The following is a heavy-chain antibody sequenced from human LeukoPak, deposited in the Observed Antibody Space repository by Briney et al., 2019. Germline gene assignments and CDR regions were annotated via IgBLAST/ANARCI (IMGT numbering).Heavy chain of an antibody. CDR1: GYTFTGYY. CDR3: ARDLRRGSSGWYWGDWFDP. D-gene: IGHD6-19*01. Sequence: ASVKVSCKASGYTFTGYYMHWVRQVPGQGLEWMGWINPNSGGTNYAQKFQGRVTMTRDTSISTAYMELSRLRSDDTAVYYCARDLRRGSSGWYWGDWFDPWGQGTLVTVSS. CDR2: INPNSGGT. V-gene: IGHV1-2*02. J-gene: IGHJ5*02.